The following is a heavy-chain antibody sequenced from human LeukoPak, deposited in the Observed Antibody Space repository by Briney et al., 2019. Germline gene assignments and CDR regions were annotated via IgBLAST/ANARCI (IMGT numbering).Heavy chain of an antibody. Sequence: PGGSLRLSCAASGFTFSSYEMNWVRQAPGKGLEWVSYISSSGSTIYYADSVKGRFTISRDNAKNSLYLQMNSLRAEDTAVYHCARAFSGSYYSPSSFDYWGQGTLVTVSS. V-gene: IGHV3-48*03. D-gene: IGHD3-10*01. CDR3: ARAFSGSYYSPSSFDY. J-gene: IGHJ4*02. CDR1: GFTFSSYE. CDR2: ISSSGSTI.